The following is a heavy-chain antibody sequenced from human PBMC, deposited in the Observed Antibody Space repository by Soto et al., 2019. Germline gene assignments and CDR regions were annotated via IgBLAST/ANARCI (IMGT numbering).Heavy chain of an antibody. CDR2: IYYSGST. CDR3: ARDRCGYERIDY. D-gene: IGHD5-12*01. V-gene: IGHV4-30-4*01. CDR1: GGSISSGDSY. J-gene: IGHJ4*02. Sequence: QVQLQESGPGLVKPSQTLSLTCTVPGGSISSGDSYWSWIRQPPGKGLEWIGYIYYSGSTYYNPSLKSRVTISVDTSKNQFSLKLSSVTAADTAVYYCARDRCGYERIDYWGQGTLVTVSS.